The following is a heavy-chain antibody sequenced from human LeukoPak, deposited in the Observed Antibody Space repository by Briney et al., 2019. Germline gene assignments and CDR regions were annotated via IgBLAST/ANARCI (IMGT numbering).Heavy chain of an antibody. CDR2: IYTSGST. D-gene: IGHD2-2*01. CDR3: AREMLGYCSSTSCYRGYMDV. Sequence: PSETLSLTCTVSGGSISSYYWSWIRQPAGKGLEWIGRIYTSGSTNYNPSLKSRVTMSVDTSKNQFSLKLSSVTAADTAVYYCAREMLGYCSSTSCYRGYMDVWGKGTTVTVSS. J-gene: IGHJ6*03. CDR1: GGSISSYY. V-gene: IGHV4-4*07.